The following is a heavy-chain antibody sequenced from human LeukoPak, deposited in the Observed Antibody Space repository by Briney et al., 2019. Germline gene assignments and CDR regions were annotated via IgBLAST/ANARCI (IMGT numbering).Heavy chain of an antibody. Sequence: SETLSLTCTVSGGSISSYYWSWIRQPPGKGLEWIGYISYSGSTYYNPSLKSRVTISVDASKSQFSLKLSSVTAADTAVYYCARLGDSTSRLYYFDYWGQGTLVTVSS. CDR3: ARLGDSTSRLYYFDY. D-gene: IGHD6-6*01. J-gene: IGHJ4*02. CDR2: ISYSGST. V-gene: IGHV4-59*08. CDR1: GGSISSYY.